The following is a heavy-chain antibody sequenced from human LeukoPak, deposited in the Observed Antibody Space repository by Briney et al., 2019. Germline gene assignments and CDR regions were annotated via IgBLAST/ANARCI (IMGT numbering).Heavy chain of an antibody. CDR2: INPNSGGT. Sequence: ASLKVSCKASGYSVTGYYMNWVRQAPGQGLEWMGWINPNSGGTNYAQKFQGRVTMTRDTSISTAYMELRKLRSDDTAVYYCARSYSSSYYWFDPWGQGTLVTVSS. D-gene: IGHD6-13*01. CDR3: ARSYSSSYYWFDP. V-gene: IGHV1-2*02. CDR1: GYSVTGYY. J-gene: IGHJ5*02.